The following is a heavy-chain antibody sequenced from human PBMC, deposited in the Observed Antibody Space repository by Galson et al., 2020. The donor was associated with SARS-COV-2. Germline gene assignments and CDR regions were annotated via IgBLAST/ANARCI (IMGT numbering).Heavy chain of an antibody. J-gene: IGHJ5*02. CDR2: IYYSGST. V-gene: IGHV4-39*07. CDR1: GGSISSSSYY. Sequence: SETLSLTCTVSGGSISSSSYYWGWIRQPPGKGLEWIGSIYYSGSTYYNPSLKSRVTISVDTSKNQFSLKLSSVTAADTAVYYCARDPSQYYDFCEGCGEMNWFDPWGQGTLVTVSS. D-gene: IGHD3-3*01. CDR3: ARDPSQYYDFCEGCGEMNWFDP.